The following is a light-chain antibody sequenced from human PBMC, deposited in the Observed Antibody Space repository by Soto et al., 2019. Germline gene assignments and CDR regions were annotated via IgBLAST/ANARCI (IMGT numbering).Light chain of an antibody. CDR1: SSDVGNGYDS. Sequence: QSVLAQPASVSGSPGQSITISCSGSSSDVGNGYDSVSWYQQHPGKAPKLIIYEVTNRPSGVSSRFSGSKSGNTASLTISGLQAEDEADYYCNSFRVSHLYVFGTGTKVTVL. CDR2: EVT. J-gene: IGLJ1*01. V-gene: IGLV2-14*01. CDR3: NSFRVSHLYV.